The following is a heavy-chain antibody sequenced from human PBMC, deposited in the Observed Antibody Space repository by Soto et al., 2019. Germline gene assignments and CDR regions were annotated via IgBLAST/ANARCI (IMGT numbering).Heavy chain of an antibody. CDR2: ISSSSSYI. Sequence: GVLRLSCAASAFTFSSFSMNWVRQAPGKGLEWVSSISSSSSYIYYADSVKGRFTISRDNAKNSLYLQMNSLRAEDTAVYYCARDFSYAGSSPNFDYWGHGTLVTVSS. V-gene: IGHV3-21*01. J-gene: IGHJ4*01. CDR3: ARDFSYAGSSPNFDY. D-gene: IGHD3-16*01. CDR1: AFTFSSFS.